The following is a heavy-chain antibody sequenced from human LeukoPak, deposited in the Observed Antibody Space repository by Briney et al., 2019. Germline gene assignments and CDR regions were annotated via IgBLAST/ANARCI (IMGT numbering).Heavy chain of an antibody. CDR2: IIPIFGTA. J-gene: IGHJ4*02. CDR3: ARTPMYSSGWYCYFDY. CDR1: GGTFSSYA. D-gene: IGHD6-19*01. Sequence: SVKVSCKASGGTFSSYAVSWVRQAPGQGLEWMGRIIPIFGTANYAQKFQGRVTITTDESTSTAYMELSSLRSEDTAVYYCARTPMYSSGWYCYFDYWGQGTLVTVSS. V-gene: IGHV1-69*05.